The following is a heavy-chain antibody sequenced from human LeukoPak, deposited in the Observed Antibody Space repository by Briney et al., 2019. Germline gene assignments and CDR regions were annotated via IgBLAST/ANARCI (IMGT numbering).Heavy chain of an antibody. Sequence: SETLSLTCAVSGGSISSGGYSWSWIRQPPGKGLEWIGYIYYSGSTYYNPSLKSRVTISVDTSKNQFSLKLSSVTAADTAVYYCARASDWFDPWGQGTLVTVSS. CDR3: ARASDWFDP. J-gene: IGHJ5*02. CDR1: GGSISSGGYS. V-gene: IGHV4-30-4*08. CDR2: IYYSGST.